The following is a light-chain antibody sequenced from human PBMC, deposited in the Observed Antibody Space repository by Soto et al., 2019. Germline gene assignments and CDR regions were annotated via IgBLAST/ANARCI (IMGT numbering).Light chain of an antibody. CDR1: NSDVGSYNL. J-gene: IGLJ3*02. V-gene: IGLV2-23*02. Sequence: QSALTQPASVSGSPGQSITISCTGTNSDVGSYNLVSWYQHHPGKAPQLMIYDVNKWPSGVFNRFSGSKSGNTASLTISGLQAEDEADYYCCSYAGSSTWVFGGGTKLTVL. CDR3: CSYAGSSTWV. CDR2: DVN.